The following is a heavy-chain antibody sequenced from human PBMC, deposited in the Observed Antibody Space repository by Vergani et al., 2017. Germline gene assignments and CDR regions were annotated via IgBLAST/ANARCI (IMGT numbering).Heavy chain of an antibody. J-gene: IGHJ4*02. CDR1: GFTFSSSG. Sequence: QVQLVESGGGVVQPGRSLRLSCAASGFTFSSSGVHWVRQAPGKGLEWVAGISYDGINKYYEDTVKGRFTISRDNSKNTLYLQMNSLRAEDTAVYYCAKVSSGRDYYFDYWGQGTLVTVSS. V-gene: IGHV3-30*18. CDR2: ISYDGINK. D-gene: IGHD6-19*01. CDR3: AKVSSGRDYYFDY.